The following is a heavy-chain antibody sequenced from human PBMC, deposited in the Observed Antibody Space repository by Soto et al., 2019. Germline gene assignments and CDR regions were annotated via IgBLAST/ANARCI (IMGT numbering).Heavy chain of an antibody. Sequence: GSLRLSCAASGFTFSTYWMDWVRQTPGKGLEWMANINQDGSEKNYVDSVKGRFTIYRDNAKNSLYLQMSSLTAEDSALYYCSRSLNSWGQGTLVTVSS. V-gene: IGHV3-7*01. CDR1: GFTFSTYW. CDR3: SRSLNS. J-gene: IGHJ4*02. CDR2: INQDGSEK.